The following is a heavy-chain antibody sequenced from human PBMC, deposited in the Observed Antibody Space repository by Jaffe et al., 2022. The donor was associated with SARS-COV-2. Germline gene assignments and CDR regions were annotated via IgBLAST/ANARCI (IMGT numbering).Heavy chain of an antibody. J-gene: IGHJ3*02. CDR2: IYYSGST. Sequence: QLQLQESGPGLVKPSETLSLTCTVSGGSISSSSYYWGWIRQPPGKGLEWIGSIYYSGSTYYNPSLKSRVTISVDTSKNQFSLKLSSVTAADTAVYYCARHGFSRLRAFDIWGQGTMVTVSS. CDR3: ARHGFSRLRAFDI. CDR1: GGSISSSSYY. V-gene: IGHV4-39*01.